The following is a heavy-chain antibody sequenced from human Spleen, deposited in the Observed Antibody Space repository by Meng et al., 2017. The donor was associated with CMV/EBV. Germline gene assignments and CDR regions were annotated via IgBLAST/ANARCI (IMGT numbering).Heavy chain of an antibody. V-gene: IGHV4-39*07. CDR3: ARDPLD. Sequence: ESLKISCTVSGASIDSSGYYWGWIRQPPGKGLEWIGAIYYNGNTYYTPSLKSRVTISGDTSKNQVSLKLTSVTAADTAVYYCARDPLDWGQGTLVTVSS. CDR2: IYYNGNT. J-gene: IGHJ4*02. CDR1: GASIDSSGYY.